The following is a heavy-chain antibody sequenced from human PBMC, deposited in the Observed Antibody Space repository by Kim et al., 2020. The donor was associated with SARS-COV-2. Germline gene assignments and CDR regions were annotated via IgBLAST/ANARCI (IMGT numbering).Heavy chain of an antibody. V-gene: IGHV3-53*04. CDR2: IYSGGST. Sequence: GVSLRLSCAASGFTVSSNYMSWVRQAPGKGLEWVSVIYSGGSTYYADSVKGRFTISRHNSKNTLYLQMNSLRAEDTAVYYCARDRRNYDSSGYYFDYWGQGTLVTVSS. D-gene: IGHD3-22*01. J-gene: IGHJ4*02. CDR1: GFTVSSNY. CDR3: ARDRRNYDSSGYYFDY.